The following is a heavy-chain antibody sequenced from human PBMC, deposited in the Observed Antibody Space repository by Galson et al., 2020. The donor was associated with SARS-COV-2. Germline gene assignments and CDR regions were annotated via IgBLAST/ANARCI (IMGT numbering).Heavy chain of an antibody. CDR2: IFHSGRT. CDR1: GDSISSSTYY. Sequence: ETLSLTCTVSGDSISSSTYYWGWIRQPPGKGLEWIGSIFHSGRTFYNPSLKSRVTISVDTSKNQFSLRLSSVTAADTAVYYCASIRYYDSSGYYYLFDYWGQGTLVTVSS. CDR3: ASIRYYDSSGYYYLFDY. J-gene: IGHJ4*02. D-gene: IGHD3-22*01. V-gene: IGHV4-39*07.